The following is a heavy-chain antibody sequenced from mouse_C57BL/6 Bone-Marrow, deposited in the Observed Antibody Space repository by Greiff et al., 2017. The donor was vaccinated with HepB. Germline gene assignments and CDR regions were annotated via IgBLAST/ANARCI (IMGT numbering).Heavy chain of an antibody. CDR3: TTDDGTVYFDY. CDR1: GFNIKDDY. D-gene: IGHD2-3*01. Sequence: EVKLQESGAELVRPGASVKLSCTASGFNIKDDYMHWVKQRPEQGLEWIGWIDPENGDTEYASKFQGKATITADTSSNTAYLQLSSLTSEDTAVYYCTTDDGTVYFDYWGQGTTLTVSS. V-gene: IGHV14-4*01. J-gene: IGHJ2*01. CDR2: IDPENGDT.